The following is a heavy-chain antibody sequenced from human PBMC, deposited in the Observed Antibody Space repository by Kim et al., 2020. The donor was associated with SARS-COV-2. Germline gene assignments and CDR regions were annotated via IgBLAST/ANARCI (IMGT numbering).Heavy chain of an antibody. CDR1: GYTLTELS. J-gene: IGHJ6*02. Sequence: ASVKVSCKVSGYTLTELSMHWVRQAPGKGLEWMGGFDPEDGETIYAQKFQGRVTMTEDTSTDTAYMELSSLRSEDTAVYYCATGGGATFPVPSYYYYGMDVWGQGTTVTVSS. V-gene: IGHV1-24*01. D-gene: IGHD1-26*01. CDR2: FDPEDGET. CDR3: ATGGGATFPVPSYYYYGMDV.